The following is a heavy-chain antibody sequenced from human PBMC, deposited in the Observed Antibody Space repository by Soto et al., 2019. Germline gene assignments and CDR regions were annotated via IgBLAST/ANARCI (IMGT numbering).Heavy chain of an antibody. J-gene: IGHJ4*02. D-gene: IGHD3-10*01. CDR3: ASLYRSGSYFDY. CDR2: IYYSGST. CDR1: VGSISSYY. V-gene: IGHV4-59*01. Sequence: SETLCLTCTVSVGSISSYYWSWIRQPPGKGLEWIGYIYYSGSTNYNPSLKSRVTISVDTSKNQFSLKLSSVTAADTAVYYCASLYRSGSYFDYWGQGTLVTVSS.